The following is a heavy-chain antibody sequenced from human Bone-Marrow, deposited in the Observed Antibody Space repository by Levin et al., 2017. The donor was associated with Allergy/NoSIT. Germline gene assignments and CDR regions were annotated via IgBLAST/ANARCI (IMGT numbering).Heavy chain of an antibody. D-gene: IGHD2-2*02. CDR2: ISYDGSNK. J-gene: IGHJ6*02. CDR3: AKDQRFLVRRYCSSTSCYTHYGMDV. CDR1: GFTFSSYG. Sequence: GGSLRLSCAASGFTFSSYGMHWVRQAPGKGLEWVAVISYDGSNKYYADSVKGRFTISRDNSKNTLYLQMNSLRAEDTAVYYCAKDQRFLVRRYCSSTSCYTHYGMDVWGQGTTVTVSS. V-gene: IGHV3-30*18.